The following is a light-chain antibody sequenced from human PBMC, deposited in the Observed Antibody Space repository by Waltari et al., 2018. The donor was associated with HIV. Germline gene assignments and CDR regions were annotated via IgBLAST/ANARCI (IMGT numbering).Light chain of an antibody. CDR2: DVL. J-gene: IGLJ2*01. Sequence: STLTQPRSVSGSPGQSVTISCTGTSGGFSNYNYVSWYQQHPGKAPKLIIYDVLKRPSGVPDRFSGSKSGNTASLTISGLQADDEADYYCCSYGGTWTNVVFGGGTELTVL. CDR3: CSYGGTWTNVV. CDR1: SGGFSNYNY. V-gene: IGLV2-11*01.